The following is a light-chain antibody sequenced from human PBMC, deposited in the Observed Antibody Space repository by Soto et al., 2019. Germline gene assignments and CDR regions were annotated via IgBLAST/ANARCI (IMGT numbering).Light chain of an antibody. V-gene: IGKV3-15*01. CDR3: HQYNNWPWT. Sequence: EIVLTQSPGNLSLSPCGRATLSCRSSQSVSNNYLAWYQQKPGQAPRLLIYAASTRATGIPVRFSGSGSETEFTLTIRSLQSEDFALYYCHQYNNWPWTFGQGTKVDIK. CDR1: QSVSNN. J-gene: IGKJ1*01. CDR2: AAS.